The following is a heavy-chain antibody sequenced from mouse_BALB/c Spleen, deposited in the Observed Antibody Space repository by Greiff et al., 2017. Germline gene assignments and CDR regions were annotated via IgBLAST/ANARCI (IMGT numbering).Heavy chain of an antibody. CDR1: GISITTGNYR. D-gene: IGHD2-14*01. V-gene: IGHV3-5*02. J-gene: IGHJ4*01. CDR2: IYYSGTI. CDR3: ARDQAYYRYDGHGGAMDY. Sequence: EVQLQQSGPGLVKPSQTVSLTCTVTGISITTGNYRWSWIRQFPGNKLEWIGYIYYSGTITYNPSLTSRTTITRDTSKNQFFLEMNSLTAEDTATYYCARDQAYYRYDGHGGAMDYWGQGTSVTVSS.